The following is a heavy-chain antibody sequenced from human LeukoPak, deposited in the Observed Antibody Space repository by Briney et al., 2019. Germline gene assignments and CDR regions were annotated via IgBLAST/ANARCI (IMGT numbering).Heavy chain of an antibody. CDR3: VRGGDIRNYGAISRNDY. D-gene: IGHD1-7*01. CDR1: GFTFSSYS. Sequence: PGGSRRLACAASGFTFSSYSLRWIRQTPGKGLEWVASISGGSSRIHYADSVKGRFTIFRDNAKNSLHLQMNRLSAEDTAVYYCVRGGDIRNYGAISRNDYWGQGTLVTVSS. CDR2: ISGGSSRI. V-gene: IGHV3-21*06. J-gene: IGHJ4*02.